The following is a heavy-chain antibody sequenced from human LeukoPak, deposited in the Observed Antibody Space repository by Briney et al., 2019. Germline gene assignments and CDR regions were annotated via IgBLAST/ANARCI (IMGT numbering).Heavy chain of an antibody. CDR3: AILRRVRGVNPFDP. D-gene: IGHD3-10*01. CDR2: ISGSGGST. CDR1: GFTFSSYA. J-gene: IGHJ5*02. Sequence: GGSLRLSCAASGFTFSSYAMSWVRQAPGKGLEWVSAISGSGGSTYHADSVKGRFTISRDNSKNTLYLQMNSLRAEDTAVYYCAILRRVRGVNPFDPWGQGTLVTVSS. V-gene: IGHV3-23*01.